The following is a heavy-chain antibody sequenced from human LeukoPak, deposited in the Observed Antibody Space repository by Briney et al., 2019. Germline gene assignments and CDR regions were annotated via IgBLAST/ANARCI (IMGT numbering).Heavy chain of an antibody. CDR1: GFTFSSYA. Sequence: GGSLRLSCAASGFTFSSYAMHWVRQAPGKGLEWVAVISYDGSNKYYADSVKGRFTISRDNSKNTLYLQLNSLRAEDTAVYYCAREHTYYYDSRGGGAFDIWGQGTMVTVSS. V-gene: IGHV3-30*04. CDR2: ISYDGSNK. CDR3: AREHTYYYDSRGGGAFDI. D-gene: IGHD3-22*01. J-gene: IGHJ3*02.